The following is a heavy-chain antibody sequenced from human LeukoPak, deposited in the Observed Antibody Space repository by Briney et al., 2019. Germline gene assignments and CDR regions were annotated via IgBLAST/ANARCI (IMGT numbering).Heavy chain of an antibody. CDR3: ARPLGTGAFGELS. D-gene: IGHD3-10*01. CDR1: GFTFSDYY. Sequence: GGSLRLSCAASGFTFSDYYMSWIRQAPGKGLEWASYISSSSSYTNYADSVKGRFTISRDNAKNSLYLQMNSLRAEDTAVYYCARPLGTGAFGELSWGQGTLVTVSS. CDR2: ISSSSSYT. V-gene: IGHV3-11*06. J-gene: IGHJ5*02.